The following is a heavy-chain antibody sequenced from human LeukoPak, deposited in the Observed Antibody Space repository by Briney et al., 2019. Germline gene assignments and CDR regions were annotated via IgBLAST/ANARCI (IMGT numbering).Heavy chain of an antibody. CDR1: GYTFTGYY. CDR3: ASSRGYCSGGSCPKYRDWFDP. V-gene: IGHV1-2*02. Sequence: ASVKVSCKASGYTFTGYYMHWVRQAPGQGLEWMGWINPNSGGTNYAQKFQGRVTMTRDTSISTAYMELSRLRSDDTAVYYCASSRGYCSGGSCPKYRDWFDPWGQGTLATVSS. D-gene: IGHD2-15*01. J-gene: IGHJ5*02. CDR2: INPNSGGT.